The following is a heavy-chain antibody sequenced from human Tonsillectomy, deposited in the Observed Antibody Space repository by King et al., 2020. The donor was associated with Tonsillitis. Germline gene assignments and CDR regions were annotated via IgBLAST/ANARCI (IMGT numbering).Heavy chain of an antibody. V-gene: IGHV1-2*02. CDR1: GYTFTAFY. Sequence: VQLVESGAEVKKPGASVKVSCKASGYTFTAFYMHWVRQAPGQGLEWMGWINPNSGGTVYAQNFQGRVTMTEDTSISTAYMKLSRLRSDDTAVYYCARDRGQCLGQCYFDYWGQGALVTVSS. CDR3: ARDRGQCLGQCYFDY. CDR2: INPNSGGT. J-gene: IGHJ4*03. D-gene: IGHD6-19*01.